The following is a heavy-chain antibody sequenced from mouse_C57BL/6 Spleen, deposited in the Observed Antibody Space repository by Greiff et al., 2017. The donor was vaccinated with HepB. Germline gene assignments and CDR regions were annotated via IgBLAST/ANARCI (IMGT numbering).Heavy chain of an antibody. Sequence: EVKLVESGGGLVKPGGSLKLSCAASGFTFSSYTMSWVRQTPEKRLEWVATISGGGGNTYYPDSVKGRFTISRDNAKNTLYLQMSSLRSEDTALYYCARPVDGYYWFAYWGQGTLVTVAA. J-gene: IGHJ3*01. CDR3: ARPVDGYYWFAY. CDR2: ISGGGGNT. V-gene: IGHV5-9*01. D-gene: IGHD2-3*01. CDR1: GFTFSSYT.